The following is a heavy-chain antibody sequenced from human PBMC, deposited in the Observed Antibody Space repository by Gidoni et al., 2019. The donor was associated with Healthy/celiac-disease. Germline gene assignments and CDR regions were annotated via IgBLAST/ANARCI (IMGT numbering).Heavy chain of an antibody. CDR2: IITIFGTA. V-gene: IGHV1-69*01. Sequence: QVQLVQSGAEVKKPGSSVKVSCKASGGTFSSYAISWVRQAPGQGLEWMGGIITIFGTANYAQKFQGRVTITADESTSTAYMELSSLRSEDTAVYYWARDTILFGELFGRRGIHYGMDVWGQGTTVTVSS. CDR1: GGTFSSYA. D-gene: IGHD3-10*02. J-gene: IGHJ6*02. CDR3: ARDTILFGELFGRRGIHYGMDV.